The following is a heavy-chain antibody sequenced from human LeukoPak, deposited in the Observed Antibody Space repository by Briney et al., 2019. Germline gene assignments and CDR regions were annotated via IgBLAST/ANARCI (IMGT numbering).Heavy chain of an antibody. Sequence: GESLKISCKGSGYSFTSYWIGWVRQMPGKGLEWMGIIYPGDSDTRYSPSFQGQVTISADKSISTAYLQWSSLKASDTAMYYCATLGTMVRGVIPQSGSFDYWGQGTLATVSS. D-gene: IGHD3-10*01. J-gene: IGHJ4*02. V-gene: IGHV5-51*01. CDR2: IYPGDSDT. CDR1: GYSFTSYW. CDR3: ATLGTMVRGVIPQSGSFDY.